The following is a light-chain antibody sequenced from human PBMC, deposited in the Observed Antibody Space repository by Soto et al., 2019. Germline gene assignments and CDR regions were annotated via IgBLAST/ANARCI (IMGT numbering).Light chain of an antibody. V-gene: IGLV2-14*01. J-gene: IGLJ3*02. CDR1: SSDVGGYNY. Sequence: QSALTQPASVSGSPGQSITISCTGTSSDVGGYNYVSWYQQHPGKAPKLMIYEVSNRPSGVSNRFSGSKSGNTASLTISGLQAEDEADYYCTSYTTSSTHWVFGGGTKRPS. CDR2: EVS. CDR3: TSYTTSSTHWV.